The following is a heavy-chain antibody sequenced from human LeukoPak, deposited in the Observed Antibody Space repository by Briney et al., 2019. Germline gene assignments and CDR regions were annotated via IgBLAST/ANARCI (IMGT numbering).Heavy chain of an antibody. CDR3: ARENSLLSSWFDP. V-gene: IGHV4-4*07. CDR1: GGSISSNY. J-gene: IGHJ5*02. D-gene: IGHD2/OR15-2a*01. Sequence: SEHLSLTCTVFGGSISSNYWSWIAQSAGKGLEGIGRIHTSGSTNYNPSLKSRVTISVDTSKNQFSLRLTSVTAAATAVYYCARENSLLSSWFDPWGQGTLVTVSS. CDR2: IHTSGST.